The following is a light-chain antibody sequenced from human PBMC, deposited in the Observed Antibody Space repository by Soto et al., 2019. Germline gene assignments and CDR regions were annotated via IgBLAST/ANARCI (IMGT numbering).Light chain of an antibody. V-gene: IGKV1-6*01. CDR1: QGIRND. CDR2: GAS. Sequence: AIQVTQSPSSLSASVGDRVTITCRASQGIRNDLGWYQQKPGKAPKLLIHGASSLQSGFPSRFRGSASGTEFTLTISSLQPEDRATYYCLQDQIYPWTFGQGTKV. CDR3: LQDQIYPWT. J-gene: IGKJ1*01.